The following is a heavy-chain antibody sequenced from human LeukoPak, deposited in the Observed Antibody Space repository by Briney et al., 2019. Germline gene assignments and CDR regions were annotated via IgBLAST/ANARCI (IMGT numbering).Heavy chain of an antibody. V-gene: IGHV4-59*01. CDR1: GGSISSYY. J-gene: IGHJ4*02. CDR2: IYYSGIT. D-gene: IGHD2-15*01. CDR3: ARVGHFRYCSGGSCSG. Sequence: SETLSLTCTVSGGSISSYYWSWIRQPPGKGLEWIGYIYYSGITNYNPSLKSRVTISVDTSKNQFSLKLSSVTAADTAVYYCARVGHFRYCSGGSCSGWGQGTLVTVSS.